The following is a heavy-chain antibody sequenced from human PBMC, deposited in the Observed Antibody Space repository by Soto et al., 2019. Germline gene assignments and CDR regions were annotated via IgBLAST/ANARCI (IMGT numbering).Heavy chain of an antibody. J-gene: IGHJ6*02. CDR2: INTNTGNP. Sequence: ASVKVSCKASGYTFTSYAMNWVRQAPGQGLEWMGWINTNTGNPTYAQGFTGRFVFSLDTSVSTAYLQICSLKAEDTAVYYCASGVSGYCSSTSCYVMDVWGQGTTVTVSS. CDR3: ASGVSGYCSSTSCYVMDV. V-gene: IGHV7-4-1*01. D-gene: IGHD2-2*01. CDR1: GYTFTSYA.